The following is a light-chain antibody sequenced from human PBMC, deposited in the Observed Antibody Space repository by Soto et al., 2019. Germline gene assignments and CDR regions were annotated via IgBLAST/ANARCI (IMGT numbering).Light chain of an antibody. V-gene: IGKV1-39*01. CDR3: QQSYTSPQT. J-gene: IGKJ2*01. CDR1: QSISTY. CDR2: AAS. Sequence: DIQMTQSPSSLSASVGDRDTFTCRASQSISTYLNWYQQKPGKAPYLLINAASSLQSGVPSRFSGSGSGTDFTLTISSLQPEDFATFYCQQSYTSPQTFGQGTKLEIK.